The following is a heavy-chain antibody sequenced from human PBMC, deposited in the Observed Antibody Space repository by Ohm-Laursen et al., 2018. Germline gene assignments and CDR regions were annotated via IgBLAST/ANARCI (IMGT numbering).Heavy chain of an antibody. CDR2: ISWNSGSI. CDR3: VKDKRKSFDI. D-gene: IGHD1-14*01. V-gene: IGHV3-9*01. J-gene: IGHJ3*02. CDR1: GFTFDDYA. Sequence: SLRLSCSASGFTFDDYAMHWVRQAPGKGLEWVSGISWNSGSIGYADSVKGRFTISRDNAKNSLYLQMNSLRAEDTALYYCVKDKRKSFDIWGQGTMVTVSS.